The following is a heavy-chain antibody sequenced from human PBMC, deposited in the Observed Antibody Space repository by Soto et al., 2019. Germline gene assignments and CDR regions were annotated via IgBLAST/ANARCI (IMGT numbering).Heavy chain of an antibody. V-gene: IGHV1-18*01. CDR1: GYTFTSYG. J-gene: IGHJ6*02. CDR2: ISAYNGNT. D-gene: IGHD3-3*01. CDR3: ARDYPTPITIFGVVIQDYYYYGMDA. Sequence: ASVKVSCKASGYTFTSYGISWVRQAPGQGLEWMGWISAYNGNTNYAQKLQGRVTMTTDTSTSTAYMELRSLRSDDTAVYYCARDYPTPITIFGVVIQDYYYYGMDAWGQGTTVTVSS.